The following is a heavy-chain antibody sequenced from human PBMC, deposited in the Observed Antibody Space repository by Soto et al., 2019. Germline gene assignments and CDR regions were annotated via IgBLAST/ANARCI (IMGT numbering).Heavy chain of an antibody. Sequence: QVQLVQSGAEVKKPGASVKVSCKASGYTFTSYGISWVRQAPGQGLEWMGWISAYNGNTNYAQKFQGRVTITADESTSTAYMELSSLRSEDTAVYYCARDRSSGWYGYNWFDPWGQGTLVTVSS. V-gene: IGHV1-18*01. CDR1: GYTFTSYG. D-gene: IGHD6-19*01. CDR3: ARDRSSGWYGYNWFDP. J-gene: IGHJ5*02. CDR2: ISAYNGNT.